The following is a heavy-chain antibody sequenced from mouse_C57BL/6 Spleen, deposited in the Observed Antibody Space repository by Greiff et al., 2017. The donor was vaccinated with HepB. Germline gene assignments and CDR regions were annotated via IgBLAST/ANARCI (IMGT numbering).Heavy chain of an antibody. CDR3: ARRVSLITTVVATDYAMDY. D-gene: IGHD1-1*01. CDR1: GYTFTGYW. Sequence: QVQLQQSGAELMKPGASVKLSCKATGYTFTGYWIEWVKQRPGHGLEWIGEILPGSGSTNYNEKFKGKATFTADTSSNTAYMQLSSLTTEDSASYYCARRVSLITTVVATDYAMDYWGQGTSVTVSS. V-gene: IGHV1-9*01. CDR2: ILPGSGST. J-gene: IGHJ4*01.